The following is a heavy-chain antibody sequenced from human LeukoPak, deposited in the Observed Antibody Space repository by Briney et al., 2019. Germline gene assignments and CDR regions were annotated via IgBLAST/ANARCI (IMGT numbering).Heavy chain of an antibody. Sequence: GGSLRLSCAASGFTFNTYSMNWVRQAPGKGLEWVSYISSSSSTIYYADSVKGRFTISRDNAKNSLYLQMNSLRAEDTAVYYCARNPQMATIRPYYFDYWGQGTLVTVSS. CDR2: ISSSSSTI. V-gene: IGHV3-48*01. CDR3: ARNPQMATIRPYYFDY. CDR1: GFTFNTYS. D-gene: IGHD5-24*01. J-gene: IGHJ4*02.